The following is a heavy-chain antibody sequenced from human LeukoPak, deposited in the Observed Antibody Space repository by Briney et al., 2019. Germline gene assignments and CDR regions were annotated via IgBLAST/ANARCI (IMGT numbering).Heavy chain of an antibody. CDR2: IYSGGST. J-gene: IGHJ4*02. CDR1: GFTVSSNY. CDR3: ARTGPRFGVDY. D-gene: IGHD1-14*01. Sequence: PGGSLRLSCAASGFTVSSNYMSWVRQAPGKGLEWVSVIYSGGSTYYADSVKGRFTISRDNSKNTLYLQMNSLRAEDTAVYYRARTGPRFGVDYWGQGTLVTVSS. V-gene: IGHV3-66*02.